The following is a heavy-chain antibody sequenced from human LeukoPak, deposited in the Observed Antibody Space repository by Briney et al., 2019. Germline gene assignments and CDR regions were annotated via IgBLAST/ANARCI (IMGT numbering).Heavy chain of an antibody. D-gene: IGHD5-24*01. CDR3: ARVGDDYVGPFDY. Sequence: GASVKVSCKASGYTFTGYYMRWERQAPGQGLECMGWINPNSGGTNYAQKFQGRVTMTRDTSISTAYMELSRLRSDDTAVYYCARVGDDYVGPFDYWGQGTLVTVSS. J-gene: IGHJ4*02. V-gene: IGHV1-2*02. CDR1: GYTFTGYY. CDR2: INPNSGGT.